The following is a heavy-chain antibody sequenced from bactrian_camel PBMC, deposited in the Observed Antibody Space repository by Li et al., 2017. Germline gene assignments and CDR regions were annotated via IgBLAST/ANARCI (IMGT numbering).Heavy chain of an antibody. Sequence: VQLVESGGGSVQAGGSLRLSCAASGYSVSTGYMAWFRQAPGKEREGVAAIDTAGAPTYTYAVAGRFTISKDNVKNTLYLQMNDLISEDTAMYYCAADNVNLQLARHYSYWGQGTQVTVS. CDR3: AADNVNLQLARHYSY. CDR1: GYSVSTGY. CDR2: IDTAGAP. J-gene: IGHJ4*01. D-gene: IGHD7*01. V-gene: IGHV3S53*01.